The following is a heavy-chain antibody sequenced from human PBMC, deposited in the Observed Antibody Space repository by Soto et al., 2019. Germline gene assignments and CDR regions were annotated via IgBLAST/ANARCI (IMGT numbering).Heavy chain of an antibody. Sequence: GGSLRLSCAASGFTVSSNYMSWVRQAPGKGLEWVSVIYSGGSTYYADSVKGRFTISRHNSKNTLSLQMNSLRAEDTAVYYCARGPNGRGGVRAFDIWGQGTMVTVSS. CDR2: IYSGGST. V-gene: IGHV3-53*04. CDR1: GFTVSSNY. D-gene: IGHD2-8*02. J-gene: IGHJ3*02. CDR3: ARGPNGRGGVRAFDI.